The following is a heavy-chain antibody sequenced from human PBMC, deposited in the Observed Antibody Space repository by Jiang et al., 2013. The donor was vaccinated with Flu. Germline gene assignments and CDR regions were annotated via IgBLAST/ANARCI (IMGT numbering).Heavy chain of an antibody. CDR3: ARSSWGYSYGPFEY. J-gene: IGHJ4*02. D-gene: IGHD5-18*01. V-gene: IGHV1-69*06. CDR2: IFGTT. Sequence: IFGTTDYAQKFQGRVTIIADKSTNTVYMDLRSLRSEDTAVYYCARSSWGYSYGPFEYWGQGTLVTVSS.